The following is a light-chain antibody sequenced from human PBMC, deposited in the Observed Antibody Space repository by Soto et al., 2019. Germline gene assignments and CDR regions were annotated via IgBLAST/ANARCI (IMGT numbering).Light chain of an antibody. J-gene: IGKJ1*01. CDR1: QNIRHK. CDR2: DAS. Sequence: EIVMTQSPATLSVSPGERGTLSCRASQNIRHKLAWYQHRPGRARRLPIYDASVTAIGVPDSFSGGGPETESTPTIGRLHSEDFAVYHCQQYDSCPRTFDQGTTVEI. V-gene: IGKV3-15*01. CDR3: QQYDSCPRT.